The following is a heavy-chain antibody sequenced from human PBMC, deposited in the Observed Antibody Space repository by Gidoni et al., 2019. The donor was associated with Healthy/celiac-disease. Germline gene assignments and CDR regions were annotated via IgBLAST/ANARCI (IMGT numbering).Heavy chain of an antibody. CDR2: IGTAGDT. CDR1: GFSFSSYD. CDR3: ARTMVQGEGGDLDI. V-gene: IGHV3-13*01. J-gene: IGHJ3*02. D-gene: IGHD3-10*01. Sequence: EVQLVESGDGLVQPGGPLRLSCASSGFSFSSYDIHWVRQATGKGLEWVSAIGTAGDTYYPGYVKGRFTISRENDKNSLYLQRNSRRAGDTAVYDCARTMVQGEGGDLDIWGQGTMVTVSS.